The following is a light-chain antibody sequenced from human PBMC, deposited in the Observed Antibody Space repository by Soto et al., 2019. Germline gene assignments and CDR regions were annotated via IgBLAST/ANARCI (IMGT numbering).Light chain of an antibody. CDR2: VNSDGSH. J-gene: IGLJ3*02. V-gene: IGLV4-69*01. Sequence: QAVVTQSPSASASLGASVKLTCTLSSGHSSYAIAWHQQQPEKGPRYLMKVNSDGSHSKGDGIPDRFSGSSSGAERYLTISSLQSEDEAAYYCQTWGTGPWVFGGGTKLTVL. CDR1: SGHSSYA. CDR3: QTWGTGPWV.